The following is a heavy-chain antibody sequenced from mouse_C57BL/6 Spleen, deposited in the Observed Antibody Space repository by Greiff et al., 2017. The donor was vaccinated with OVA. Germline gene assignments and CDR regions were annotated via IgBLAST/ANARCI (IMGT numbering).Heavy chain of an antibody. CDR2: IDPSDSYT. V-gene: IGHV1-69*01. CDR3: ARGGGRLQHFDD. D-gene: IGHD2-4*01. J-gene: IGHJ1*03. Sequence: QVQLQQPGAELVKPGASVKLSCKASGYTFTSYWMHWVKQRPGQGLEWIGEIDPSDSYTNYNQKFKGKSTLTVDKSSSTAYMPLSSLTSEDSAVYYCARGGGRLQHFDDWGKGTTVTVSS. CDR1: GYTFTSYW.